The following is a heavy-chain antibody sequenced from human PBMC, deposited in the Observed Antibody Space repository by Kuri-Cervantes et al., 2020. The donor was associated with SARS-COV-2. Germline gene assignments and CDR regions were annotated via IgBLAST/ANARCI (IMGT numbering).Heavy chain of an antibody. V-gene: IGHV4-34*01. Sequence: SETLSLTCAVYGGSFSGYHWSWIRQPPGKGLEWIGEINHSGSSDYNPSLKSRVTISVDTSKNQFSLKLNSVTAADTAVYYCAREDIVVVPAAIAHTYNWFDPWGQGTLVTVSS. D-gene: IGHD2-2*01. CDR3: AREDIVVVPAAIAHTYNWFDP. CDR2: INHSGSS. CDR1: GGSFSGYH. J-gene: IGHJ5*02.